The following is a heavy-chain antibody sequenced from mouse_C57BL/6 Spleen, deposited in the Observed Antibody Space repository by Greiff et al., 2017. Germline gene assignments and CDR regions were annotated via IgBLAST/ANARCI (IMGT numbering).Heavy chain of an antibody. J-gene: IGHJ2*01. D-gene: IGHD4-1*01. CDR3: TRGGLGRGYYFDY. CDR2: IYPGNSDT. V-gene: IGHV1-5*01. Sequence: VQLQQSGTVLARPGASVKMSCKTSGYTFTSYWMHWVKQRPGQGLEWIGAIYPGNSDTSYNQKFKGKAKLTAVTSASTAYMELSSLTNEDSAVYYCTRGGLGRGYYFDYWGQGTTLTVSS. CDR1: GYTFTSYW.